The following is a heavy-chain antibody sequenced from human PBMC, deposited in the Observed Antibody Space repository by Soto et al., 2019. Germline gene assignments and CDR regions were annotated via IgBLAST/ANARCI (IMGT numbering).Heavy chain of an antibody. V-gene: IGHV4-31*03. CDR3: ARDGVTRGFYMDV. Sequence: QVQLQESGPGLVKPSQTLSLTCTVSGGSISSGGYYWSWIRQHPGKGLEWIGYIYYSGSTYYNPSLKSRVTISVDTSKKQCSLKLSSVTAADTAVYYCARDGVTRGFYMDVWGKGTTVTVSS. CDR1: GGSISSGGYY. CDR2: IYYSGST. J-gene: IGHJ6*03. D-gene: IGHD4-17*01.